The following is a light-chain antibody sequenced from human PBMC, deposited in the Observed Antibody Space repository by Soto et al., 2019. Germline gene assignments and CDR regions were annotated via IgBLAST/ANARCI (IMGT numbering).Light chain of an antibody. V-gene: IGLV1-44*01. CDR3: AGWDDSLNGWV. CDR1: SSNIGRND. Sequence: QSVLTQPPSASGTPGQRVTISCAGSSSNIGRNDINWYQQLPGTAPKVLIFSNINRASGVPDRCSGSKSGASAALAISGLQSEDDEDYYCAGWDDSLNGWVFGGGTKLTVL. J-gene: IGLJ3*02. CDR2: SNI.